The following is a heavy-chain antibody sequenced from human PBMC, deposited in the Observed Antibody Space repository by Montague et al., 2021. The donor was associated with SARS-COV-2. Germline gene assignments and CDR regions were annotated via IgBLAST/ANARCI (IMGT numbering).Heavy chain of an antibody. J-gene: IGHJ5*02. CDR2: IYYSGST. CDR3: ARATRSIVVLNCFDP. Sequence: TLSLTCTVSGGSISSGGYYWSWIRQPPGKGLEWIGYIYYSGSTYYNPSLKSRVTISVDTSKNQFSLKLSSVTAADTAVYYCARATRSIVVLNCFDPWGQGTLVTVSS. V-gene: IGHV4-31*03. CDR1: GGSISSGGYY. D-gene: IGHD3-22*01.